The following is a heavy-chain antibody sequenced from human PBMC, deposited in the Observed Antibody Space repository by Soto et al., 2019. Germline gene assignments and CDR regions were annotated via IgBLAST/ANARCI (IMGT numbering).Heavy chain of an antibody. CDR3: ARDGHRGPSDAFDV. J-gene: IGHJ3*01. CDR2: ISTTGTSP. CDR1: GFSSSNYE. D-gene: IGHD3-10*01. V-gene: IGHV3-48*03. Sequence: EVQLVESWGGLVQPGGSLRLSCTASGFSSSNYEMNWIRQAPGKGLEWVAHISTTGTSPYYTDSVRGRFTVSRDTANNSIYLQMNSLRAEDTALYYCARDGHRGPSDAFDVWGQGTMVTVSS.